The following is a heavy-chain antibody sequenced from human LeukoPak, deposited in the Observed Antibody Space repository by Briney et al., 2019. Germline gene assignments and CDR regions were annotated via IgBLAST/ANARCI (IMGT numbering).Heavy chain of an antibody. Sequence: SETLSLTCTVYGGSFSGYYWSWIRQPPGRGLEWIGEINHSGSINYNPSLKSRVTISVDTSKNQFSLKLSSVTAADTAVYYCARGSFVGQWPIFDYWGQGTLVTVSS. CDR1: GGSFSGYY. J-gene: IGHJ4*02. D-gene: IGHD6-19*01. CDR2: INHSGSI. CDR3: ARGSFVGQWPIFDY. V-gene: IGHV4-34*01.